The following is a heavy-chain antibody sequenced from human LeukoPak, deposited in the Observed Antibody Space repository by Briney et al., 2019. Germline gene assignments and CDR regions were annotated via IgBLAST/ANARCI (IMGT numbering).Heavy chain of an antibody. Sequence: SETLSLTFAVYGASSNNFYWSWVRQPPGEGLEWIGEITHDGRINYNPSLKSRVTISLGTSQNHFSLKLRSVTAADTAVYYCAATYGDYSDFDYWDQGSLVTVSS. D-gene: IGHD4-17*01. J-gene: IGHJ4*02. V-gene: IGHV4-34*01. CDR3: AATYGDYSDFDY. CDR1: GASSNNFY. CDR2: ITHDGRI.